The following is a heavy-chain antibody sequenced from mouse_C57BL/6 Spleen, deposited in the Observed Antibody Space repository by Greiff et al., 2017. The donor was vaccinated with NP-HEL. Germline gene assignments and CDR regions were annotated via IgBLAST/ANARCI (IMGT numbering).Heavy chain of an antibody. Sequence: VQLQQSGAELVKPGASVKLSCKASGYTFTSYWMHWVKQRPGQGLEWIGMIHPNSGSTNYNEKFKSKATLTVDKSSSTAYMQLSSLTSDDSAVYYWARSVYYYGSSYEWYFDVWGTGTTVTVSS. D-gene: IGHD1-1*01. V-gene: IGHV1-64*01. J-gene: IGHJ1*03. CDR3: ARSVYYYGSSYEWYFDV. CDR1: GYTFTSYW. CDR2: IHPNSGST.